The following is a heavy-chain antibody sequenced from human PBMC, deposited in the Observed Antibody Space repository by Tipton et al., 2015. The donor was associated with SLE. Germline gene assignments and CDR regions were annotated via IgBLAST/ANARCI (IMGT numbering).Heavy chain of an antibody. D-gene: IGHD5-18*01. CDR3: ARGFRTWTAMPYPFDY. CDR1: GFIFSSYA. Sequence: SLRLSCAASGFIFSSYALTWVRQTPGKGLGWVSGISGSGDNIYYADSVQGRFTISRDKTTNTLYLQMNSLRAEDTAVYYCARGFRTWTAMPYPFDYWGQGTLVTVSS. V-gene: IGHV3-23*01. CDR2: ISGSGDNI. J-gene: IGHJ4*02.